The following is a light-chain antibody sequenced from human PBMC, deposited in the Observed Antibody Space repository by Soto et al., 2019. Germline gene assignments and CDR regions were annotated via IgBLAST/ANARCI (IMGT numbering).Light chain of an antibody. CDR3: QDYNNYPWT. Sequence: DIQMTQSPSTLSASVGDRVTITCRASQTINNWLAWYQQKPGKAPNLLIYDASSLQSGVPSRFSGSGSGTEFTLTISSLQPDDFATYYCQDYNNYPWTFGQGTKVDI. CDR1: QTINNW. CDR2: DAS. V-gene: IGKV1-5*01. J-gene: IGKJ1*01.